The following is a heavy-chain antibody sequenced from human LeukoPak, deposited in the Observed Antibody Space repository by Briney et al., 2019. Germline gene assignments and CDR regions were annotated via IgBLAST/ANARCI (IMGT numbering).Heavy chain of an antibody. D-gene: IGHD1-1*01. CDR3: AKVRTGHYFDY. J-gene: IGHJ4*02. V-gene: IGHV3-23*01. Sequence: GGSLRLSCAASGFAFSSYAMSWVRQAPGKGLEWVSAISGSGGSTYYADSVKGRFTISRDNSNNTLFLQMNSLRAEDTAVYYCAKVRTGHYFDYWGQGTLVTVSS. CDR2: ISGSGGST. CDR1: GFAFSSYA.